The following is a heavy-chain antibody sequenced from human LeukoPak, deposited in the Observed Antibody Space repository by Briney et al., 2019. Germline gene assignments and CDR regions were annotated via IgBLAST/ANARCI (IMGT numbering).Heavy chain of an antibody. CDR1: GFTFSHFW. D-gene: IGHD2-15*01. J-gene: IGHJ4*02. CDR2: IKKTGSET. V-gene: IGHV3-7*01. Sequence: GGSLRLSCAASGFTFSHFWMSWVRQAPGKGLEWVAYIKKTGSETYYVDSVKGRFTITRDNTRNSLFLQMYSLRAEDTAVYFCARGDGYCSGGNCYSYFDSWGQGTLVTVSS. CDR3: ARGDGYCSGGNCYSYFDS.